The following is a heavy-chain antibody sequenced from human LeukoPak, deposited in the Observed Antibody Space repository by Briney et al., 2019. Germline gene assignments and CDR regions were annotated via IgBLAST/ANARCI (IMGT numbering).Heavy chain of an antibody. J-gene: IGHJ4*02. Sequence: GGSLRLSCAASGFTVSSYAMSWVRQAPGKGLEWVSGIGGSGDSTYYADSVKGRFAISRDNSKNTLYLQMNSLRGEDTAVYYCAKGQVVVAAALVHFDDWGQGTLVTVSS. CDR3: AKGQVVVAAALVHFDD. CDR1: GFTVSSYA. V-gene: IGHV3-23*01. D-gene: IGHD2-15*01. CDR2: IGGSGDST.